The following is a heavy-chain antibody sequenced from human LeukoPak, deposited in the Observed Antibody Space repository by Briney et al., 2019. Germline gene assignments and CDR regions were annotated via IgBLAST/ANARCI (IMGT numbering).Heavy chain of an antibody. D-gene: IGHD1-1*01. V-gene: IGHV3-53*01. Sequence: GGSLRLSCAASGFTVSSNYMSWVRQAPGKGLEWGSVIYSSGNTYYADSVKGRFTISRDNSKNTLFLQMNSLRAEDTAVYYCARDATRDFAFDIWGQGTVVTVSS. CDR3: ARDATRDFAFDI. CDR1: GFTVSSNY. J-gene: IGHJ3*02. CDR2: IYSSGNT.